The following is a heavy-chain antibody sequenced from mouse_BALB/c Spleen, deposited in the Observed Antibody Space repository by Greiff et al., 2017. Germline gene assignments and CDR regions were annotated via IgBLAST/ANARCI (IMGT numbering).Heavy chain of an antibody. CDR2: IYPGDGDT. CDR3: AYGYDDAMDD. V-gene: IGHV1-87*01. Sequence: QVQLKESGAELARPGASVKLSCKASGYTFTSYWMQWVKQRPGQGLEWIGAIYPGDGDTRYTQKFKGKATLTADKSSSTAYMQLSSLASEDSAVYYCAYGYDDAMDDWGQGTSVTVSS. D-gene: IGHD2-2*01. J-gene: IGHJ4*01. CDR1: GYTFTSYW.